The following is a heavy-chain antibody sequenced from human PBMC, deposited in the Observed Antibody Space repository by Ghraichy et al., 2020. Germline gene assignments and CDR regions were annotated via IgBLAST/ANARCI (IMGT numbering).Heavy chain of an antibody. Sequence: SETLALTCTVSGGSISSYYWSWIRQPPGKGLEWIGYIYYSGSTNYNPSLKSRVTISVDTSKNQFSLKLSSVTAADTAVYYCARVDYCTGGVCYNYYGMDVWGQGTTVTVSS. V-gene: IGHV4-59*01. D-gene: IGHD2-8*02. J-gene: IGHJ6*02. CDR1: GGSISSYY. CDR3: ARVDYCTGGVCYNYYGMDV. CDR2: IYYSGST.